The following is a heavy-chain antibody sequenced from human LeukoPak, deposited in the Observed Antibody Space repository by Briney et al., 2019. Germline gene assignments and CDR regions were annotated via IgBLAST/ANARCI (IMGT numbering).Heavy chain of an antibody. CDR1: DDSITIYY. J-gene: IGHJ4*02. Sequence: SETLSLTCTVSDDSITIYYWSWIRQPPGKGLEWIGYIDHTGITNYNPSLNSRVTISRDTSKNHFSLELSSATAADTAVYYCARDSLFYYDSSGWTPPVYWGQGTLVTVSS. CDR2: IDHTGIT. V-gene: IGHV4-59*01. D-gene: IGHD3-22*01. CDR3: ARDSLFYYDSSGWTPPVY.